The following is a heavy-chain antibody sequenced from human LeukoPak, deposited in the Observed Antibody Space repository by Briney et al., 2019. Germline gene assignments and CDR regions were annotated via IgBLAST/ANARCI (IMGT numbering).Heavy chain of an antibody. D-gene: IGHD5-18*01. V-gene: IGHV3-7*01. Sequence: GGSLRLSCAVSGLTFSSSWMDWVRQAPGKGLEWVASINPDGNKKYSADSVEGRFTISRDDAENSLYLQMNSLRVEDTAFYYCARDLAYSRLDYWGQGMLVTVSS. CDR1: GLTFSSSW. CDR2: INPDGNKK. J-gene: IGHJ4*02. CDR3: ARDLAYSRLDY.